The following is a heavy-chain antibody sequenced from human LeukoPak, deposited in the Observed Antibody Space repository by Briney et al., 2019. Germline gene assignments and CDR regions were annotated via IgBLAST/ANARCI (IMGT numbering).Heavy chain of an antibody. CDR1: GFTFSSNG. Sequence: KPGRSLRLSCAASGFTFSSNGMHWVRQAPGKGLECVSSISSSSSYIYYADSVKGRFTISRDNAKNSLYLQMNSLRAEDTAVYYCARERGVGNAFDIWGQGTMVTVSS. J-gene: IGHJ3*02. CDR3: ARERGVGNAFDI. D-gene: IGHD7-27*01. CDR2: ISSSSSYI. V-gene: IGHV3-21*01.